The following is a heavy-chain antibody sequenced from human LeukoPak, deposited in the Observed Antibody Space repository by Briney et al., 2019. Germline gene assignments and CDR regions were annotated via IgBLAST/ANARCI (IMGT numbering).Heavy chain of an antibody. Sequence: PGGSLRLSCAASGFTFSDYYMSWVRQAPGKGLEWVSYISSSGSTIYYADFVKGRFTISRDNAKNSLYLQMNSLRAEDTAVYYCARDPTIAVGPFDYWGQGTLVTVSS. CDR3: ARDPTIAVGPFDY. D-gene: IGHD6-19*01. CDR2: ISSSGSTI. V-gene: IGHV3-11*04. J-gene: IGHJ4*02. CDR1: GFTFSDYY.